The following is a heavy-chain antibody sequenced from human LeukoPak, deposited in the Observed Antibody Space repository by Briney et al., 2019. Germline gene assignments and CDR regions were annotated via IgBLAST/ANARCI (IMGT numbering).Heavy chain of an antibody. CDR3: ARRLAAAGTGWFDP. CDR1: GGSISSGDYY. Sequence: SETLSLTCTVSGGSISSGDYYWSWIRQPPGKGLEWIGYIYYSGSTYYNPSLKSRVTISVDTSKDQFSLKLSSVTAADTAVYYCARRLAAAGTGWFDPWGQGTLVTVSS. CDR2: IYYSGST. D-gene: IGHD6-13*01. V-gene: IGHV4-30-4*08. J-gene: IGHJ5*02.